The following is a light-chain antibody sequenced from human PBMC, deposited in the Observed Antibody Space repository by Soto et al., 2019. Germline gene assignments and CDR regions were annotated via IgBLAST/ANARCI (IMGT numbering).Light chain of an antibody. CDR2: DTS. CDR1: QCVSSIN. J-gene: IGKJ5*01. Sequence: VRTMCPKSLAFSPGERGTRSCRASQCVSSINLAWYQQKPGQAPRLLIYDTSTRATGIPARFSGSGSGMEFPLTISILLHEEDGIRDCRPYSTFPPITFGQGTRL. V-gene: IGKV3D-20*02. CDR3: RPYSTFPPIT.